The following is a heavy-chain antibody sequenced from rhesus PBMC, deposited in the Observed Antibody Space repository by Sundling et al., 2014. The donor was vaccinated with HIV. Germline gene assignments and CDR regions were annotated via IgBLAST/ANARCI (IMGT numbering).Heavy chain of an antibody. Sequence: EVQLVESGGGLVQPGGSLRLSCAASGFRFSDHYMYWVRQAPGKGLEWVGFIRIKAYGGTADYAASVKGRFTISRDDSKSIAYLQLNSLKTEDTAVYYCTSSCTGSGCSEIFDYWGQGVLVTVSS. J-gene: IGHJ4*01. V-gene: IGHV3-184*01. CDR3: TSSCTGSGCSEIFDY. CDR2: IRIKAYGGTA. CDR1: GFRFSDHY. D-gene: IGHD2-21*01.